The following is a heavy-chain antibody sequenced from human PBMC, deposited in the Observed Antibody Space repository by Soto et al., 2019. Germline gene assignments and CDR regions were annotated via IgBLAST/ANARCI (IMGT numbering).Heavy chain of an antibody. CDR3: APDPNPDYYDSLPPQH. J-gene: IGHJ1*01. CDR2: ISSSSSYI. D-gene: IGHD3-22*01. V-gene: IGHV3-21*01. CDR1: GFTFSSYS. Sequence: GGSLRLSCAASGFTFSSYSMNWVRQAPGKGLEWVSSISSSSSYIYYADSVKGRFTISRDNAKNSLYLQMNSLRAEDTAVYYCAPDPNPDYYDSLPPQHWGQGTLVTVSS.